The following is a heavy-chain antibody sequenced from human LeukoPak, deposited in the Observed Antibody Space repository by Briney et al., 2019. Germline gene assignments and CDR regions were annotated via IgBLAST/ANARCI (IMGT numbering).Heavy chain of an antibody. CDR2: IHYSGST. D-gene: IGHD3-10*01. Sequence: VKPSQTLSLTCTISGCSISSGGYYWDWLRQHPGKGLEWIGYIHYSGSTQFNASLKSRLIMSVDTSKNQFSLKLSSVTAADTAVYYCARAPLRGVMSEAFDIWGQGTMVSVSS. CDR3: ARAPLRGVMSEAFDI. V-gene: IGHV4-31*03. J-gene: IGHJ3*02. CDR1: GCSISSGGYY.